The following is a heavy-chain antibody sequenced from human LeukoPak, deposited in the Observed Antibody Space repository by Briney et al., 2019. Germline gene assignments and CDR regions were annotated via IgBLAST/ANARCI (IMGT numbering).Heavy chain of an antibody. V-gene: IGHV4-39*01. Sequence: PSETLSLSCTVSGGSMITDTFYWVWIRQPPGKGLEWIANMYSNGGGRQYNRSLTNRVSISVDTSKNQFFLNLNSVTAADTAIYYCTRRTYSTYMDVGGQGTTVTDSS. J-gene: IGHJ6*03. CDR1: GGSMITDTFY. CDR3: TRRTYSTYMDV. CDR2: MYSNGGGR. D-gene: IGHD1-7*01.